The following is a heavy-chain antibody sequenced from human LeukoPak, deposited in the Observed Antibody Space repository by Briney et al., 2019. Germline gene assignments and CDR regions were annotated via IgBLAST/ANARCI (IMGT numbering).Heavy chain of an antibody. V-gene: IGHV3-48*04. D-gene: IGHD2-15*01. Sequence: GGSLRLSCAASGFTFSSYSMSWVRQAPGKGLEWVSYISSSSSTIYYADSVKGRFTISRDNAKNSLYLQMNSLRAEDTAVYYCARDLLWGVAATRGAFDIWGQGTMVTVSS. J-gene: IGHJ3*02. CDR1: GFTFSSYS. CDR3: ARDLLWGVAATRGAFDI. CDR2: ISSSSSTI.